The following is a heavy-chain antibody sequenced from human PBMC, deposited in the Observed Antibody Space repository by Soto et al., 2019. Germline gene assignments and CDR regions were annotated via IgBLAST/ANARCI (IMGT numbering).Heavy chain of an antibody. D-gene: IGHD2-2*01. Sequence: QVQLVQSGAEVKKPGSSVKVSCKASGGTFSSYAISGVRQAPGQGLEWMGGIIPIFGTANYAQKFQGRVTITADKSTSTAYMELSSLRSEDTAVYYCARDRRVCSSTSCYYYYYGMDVWGQGTTVTVSS. V-gene: IGHV1-69*06. J-gene: IGHJ6*02. CDR2: IIPIFGTA. CDR3: ARDRRVCSSTSCYYYYYGMDV. CDR1: GGTFSSYA.